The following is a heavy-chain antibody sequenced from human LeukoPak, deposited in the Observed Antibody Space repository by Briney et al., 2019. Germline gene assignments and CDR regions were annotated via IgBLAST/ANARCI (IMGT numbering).Heavy chain of an antibody. J-gene: IGHJ6*03. Sequence: PSETLSLTCTVSGGSISSGSYYWGWVRQPPGKGLEWIGSIYYSGSTYYNPSLKSRVTISVDTSKNQFSLKLSSVTAADTAVYYCARLYCSSPSCYLGYYYMAVWGKGTTVTVSS. CDR3: ARLYCSSPSCYLGYYYMAV. CDR1: GGSISSGSYY. D-gene: IGHD2-2*01. CDR2: IYYSGST. V-gene: IGHV4-39*01.